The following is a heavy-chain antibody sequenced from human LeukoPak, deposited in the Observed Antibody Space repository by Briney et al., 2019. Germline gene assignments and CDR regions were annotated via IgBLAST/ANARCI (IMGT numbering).Heavy chain of an antibody. D-gene: IGHD3-9*01. CDR1: GGTFSSYA. J-gene: IGHJ4*02. V-gene: IGHV1-18*01. CDR2: ITPYNGNT. CDR3: ARDISDPGSFDY. Sequence: GASVKVSCKASGGTFSSYAISWVRQAPGQGLEWMGWITPYNGNTNYTHKLQGRVTMTTDTSTSTAYMELRSLRSDDTAVYFCARDISDPGSFDYWGRGTLVTVSS.